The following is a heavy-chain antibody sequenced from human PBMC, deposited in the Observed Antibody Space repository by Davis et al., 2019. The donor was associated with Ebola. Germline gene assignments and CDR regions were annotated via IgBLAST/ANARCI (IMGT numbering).Heavy chain of an antibody. Sequence: GESLKISCAASGFTFSSYEMNWVRQAPGKGLEWVSVIYSGGSTYYADSVKGRFTISRDNSKNTLYLQMNSLRAEDTAAYYCARVYYALNYFDYWGQGTLVTVSS. CDR2: IYSGGST. J-gene: IGHJ4*02. V-gene: IGHV3-66*01. D-gene: IGHD2-2*01. CDR3: ARVYYALNYFDY. CDR1: GFTFSSYE.